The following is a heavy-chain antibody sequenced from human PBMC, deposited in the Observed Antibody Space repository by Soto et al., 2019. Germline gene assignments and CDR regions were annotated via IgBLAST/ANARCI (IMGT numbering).Heavy chain of an antibody. CDR3: ARGFGVVIISYYYYGMDV. J-gene: IGHJ6*02. Sequence: QVQLVQSGAEVKKPGSSVKVSCKASGGTFSSYAISWVRQAPGQGLEWMGGIIPIFGTANYAQKFQGRVTITADESTRTAYMELSSLRSEDTAVYYCARGFGVVIISYYYYGMDVWGQGTTVTVSS. CDR2: IIPIFGTA. V-gene: IGHV1-69*01. CDR1: GGTFSSYA. D-gene: IGHD3-3*01.